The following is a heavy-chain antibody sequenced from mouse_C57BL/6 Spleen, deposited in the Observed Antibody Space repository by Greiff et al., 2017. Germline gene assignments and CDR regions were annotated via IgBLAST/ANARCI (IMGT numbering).Heavy chain of an antibody. J-gene: IGHJ1*03. CDR2: ISYEGSN. Sequence: LMESGPGLVKPSQSLSLTCSVTGYSITSGYYWNWIRQFPGKKLEWMGYISYEGSNNYNPSLKNRISITRDTSKNQFFLKLNTVTTEDTATDYCARDRNYYGISYGYFHVWGTGTSVTVSS. CDR1: GYSITSGYY. D-gene: IGHD1-1*01. V-gene: IGHV3-6*01. CDR3: ARDRNYYGISYGYFHV.